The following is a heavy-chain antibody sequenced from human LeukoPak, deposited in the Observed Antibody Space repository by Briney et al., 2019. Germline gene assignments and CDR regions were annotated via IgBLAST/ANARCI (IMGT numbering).Heavy chain of an antibody. CDR2: IYYGGST. CDR1: GASISNYY. Sequence: SETLSLTCTVSGASISNYYWSWIRQPPGKGLEWIGYIYYGGSTNFNPSLKSRVTISVDTSKNQFSLSLSSVTAADTAVYYCARDRGPDCSGGSCWDYWGQGTLVTVSS. J-gene: IGHJ4*02. CDR3: ARDRGPDCSGGSCWDY. V-gene: IGHV4-59*01. D-gene: IGHD2-15*01.